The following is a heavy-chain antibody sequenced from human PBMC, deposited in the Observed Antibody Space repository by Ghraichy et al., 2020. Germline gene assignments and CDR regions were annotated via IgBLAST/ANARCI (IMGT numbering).Heavy chain of an antibody. CDR1: GFTFSNYG. V-gene: IGHV3-33*01. CDR3: ARDGITMVRVVIGFGMDI. J-gene: IGHJ6*02. Sequence: GGSLRLSCSASGFTFSNYGMHWVRQAPGTGLDWVAVIWYDGSNKYSADSVKGRFSISRDDSKNTLYLQMNSLRAEDAAVYYCARDGITMVRVVIGFGMDIWGQGPTVTVSS. CDR2: IWYDGSNK. D-gene: IGHD3-10*01.